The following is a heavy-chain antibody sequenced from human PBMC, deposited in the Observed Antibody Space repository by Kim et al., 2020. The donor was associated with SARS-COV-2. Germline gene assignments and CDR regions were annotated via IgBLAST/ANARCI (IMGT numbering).Heavy chain of an antibody. CDR3: ARDHREWLQYTANWYFDL. D-gene: IGHD3-3*01. J-gene: IGHJ2*01. CDR1: CGSISSYY. Sequence: SETLSLTCTVSCGSISSYYWSWIRHPPGKGLEWIGYIYYSGSTNYNPSLKSLVTISVDTSKNQFSLKLSSVTAADTAVYYCARDHREWLQYTANWYFDLWGRGTLVTVSS. CDR2: IYYSGST. V-gene: IGHV4-59*01.